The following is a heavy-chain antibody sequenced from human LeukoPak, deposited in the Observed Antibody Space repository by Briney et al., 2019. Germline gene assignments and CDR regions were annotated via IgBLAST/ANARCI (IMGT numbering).Heavy chain of an antibody. D-gene: IGHD2-15*01. CDR1: GFTFSRYW. J-gene: IGHJ4*02. CDR2: IKQDGSEK. Sequence: PGGSLRLSCAASGFTFSRYWMTWVRQSPGKGLEWVANIKQDGSEKYYGDSVTCRFTISRDNAENSLFLQMNSLRADDTGVYYCARAREAPANVFPDHWGQGVVVTVYS. CDR3: ARAREAPANVFPDH. V-gene: IGHV3-7*01.